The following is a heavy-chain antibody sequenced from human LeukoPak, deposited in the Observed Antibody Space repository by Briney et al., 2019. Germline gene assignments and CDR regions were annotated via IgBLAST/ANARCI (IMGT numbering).Heavy chain of an antibody. J-gene: IGHJ3*02. CDR2: INPNSGGT. Sequence: ASVKVSCKASGYTVTGYYMHWVRQAPGQGLEWMGWINPNSGGTNYAQKFQGRVTMTRDTSISTAYMELSRLRSDDTAVYYCAAVAGLGNAFDIWGQGTMVTVSS. V-gene: IGHV1-2*02. D-gene: IGHD6-19*01. CDR1: GYTVTGYY. CDR3: AAVAGLGNAFDI.